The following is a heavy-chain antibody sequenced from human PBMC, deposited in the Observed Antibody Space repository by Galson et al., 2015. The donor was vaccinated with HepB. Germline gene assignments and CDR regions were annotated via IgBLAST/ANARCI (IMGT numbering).Heavy chain of an antibody. CDR1: GFTFSSYS. V-gene: IGHV3-21*01. Sequence: SLRLSCAASGFTFSSYSMNWVRQAPGKGLEWVSSISGSSSYIYYADSVKGRFTISRDTAKNSLYLKMNSLRAEDTAVYYCARDVLRYFDWTRGGDYWGQGTLVTVSS. J-gene: IGHJ4*02. CDR2: ISGSSSYI. CDR3: ARDVLRYFDWTRGGDY. D-gene: IGHD3-9*01.